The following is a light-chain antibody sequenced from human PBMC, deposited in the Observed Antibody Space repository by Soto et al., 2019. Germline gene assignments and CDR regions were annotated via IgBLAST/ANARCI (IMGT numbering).Light chain of an antibody. Sequence: QSVLTQPASVSGSPGQSITISCTGTSSDVGGYNYVSWYQQHPGKAPKLMIYEVSNWPSGVSNRFSGSKSGNTASLTISGLQAEDEADYYCSSYTNSGYVFGTGTKLTVL. CDR3: SSYTNSGYV. CDR2: EVS. CDR1: SSDVGGYNY. V-gene: IGLV2-14*01. J-gene: IGLJ1*01.